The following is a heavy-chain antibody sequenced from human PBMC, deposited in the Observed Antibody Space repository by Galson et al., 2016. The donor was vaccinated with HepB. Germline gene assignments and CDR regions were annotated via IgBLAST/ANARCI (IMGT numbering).Heavy chain of an antibody. J-gene: IGHJ5*02. Sequence: SLRLSCAASGFTFSTYGMHWVRQAPGKGLEWVAVISYDGSNKYYPDSVKGRFTISRDNSKNTLYLQMNSLRAEDTAAYYCAKDGWAILRGGETWFDPWGQGTLVTVSS. CDR2: ISYDGSNK. V-gene: IGHV3-30*18. D-gene: IGHD3-10*01. CDR3: AKDGWAILRGGETWFDP. CDR1: GFTFSTYG.